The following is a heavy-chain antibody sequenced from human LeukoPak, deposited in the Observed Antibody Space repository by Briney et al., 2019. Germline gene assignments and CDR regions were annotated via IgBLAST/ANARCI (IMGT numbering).Heavy chain of an antibody. J-gene: IGHJ3*02. CDR3: AREDVDTGAFDI. CDR2: ISAYNGNT. V-gene: IGHV1-18*04. CDR1: GYTFTSYY. Sequence: ASVKVSCKASGYTFTSYYMHWVRQAPGQGLEWMGWISAYNGNTNYAQKLQGRVTMTTDTSTSTAYMELRSLRSDDTAVYYCAREDVDTGAFDIWGQGTMVTVSS. D-gene: IGHD5-18*01.